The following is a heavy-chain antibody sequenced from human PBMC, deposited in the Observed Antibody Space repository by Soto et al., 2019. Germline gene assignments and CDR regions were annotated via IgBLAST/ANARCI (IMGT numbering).Heavy chain of an antibody. CDR3: ARDDTDDAFDL. CDR1: GVSISSGGYS. Sequence: PSETLSLTCGVSGVSISSGGYSWNWIRQPPGKGLQWIAYIHHSGTTYYNPSLKSRVTISLDRSKNQFSLNLSSVTAADTAVYYCARDDTDDAFDLWGQGTLVTVSS. CDR2: IHHSGTT. D-gene: IGHD3-9*01. J-gene: IGHJ3*01. V-gene: IGHV4-30-2*01.